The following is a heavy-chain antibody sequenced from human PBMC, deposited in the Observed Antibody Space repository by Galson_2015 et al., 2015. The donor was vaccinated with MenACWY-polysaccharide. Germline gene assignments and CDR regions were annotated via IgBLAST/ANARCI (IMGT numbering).Heavy chain of an antibody. V-gene: IGHV3-48*03. Sequence: SRRLSCAASRFTFSSYEMNWVRQAPGKGLEWVSYISSSGSTIYYADSVKGRFTISRDNAKNLLYLQMNSLRAEDTAVYYCARDIFYSGSYYWGAFDIWGQGTMVTVSS. D-gene: IGHD1-26*01. J-gene: IGHJ3*02. CDR1: RFTFSSYE. CDR3: ARDIFYSGSYYWGAFDI. CDR2: ISSSGSTI.